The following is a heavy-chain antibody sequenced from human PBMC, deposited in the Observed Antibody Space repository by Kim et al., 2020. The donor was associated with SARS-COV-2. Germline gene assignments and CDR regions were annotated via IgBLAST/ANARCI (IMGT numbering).Heavy chain of an antibody. D-gene: IGHD2-15*01. V-gene: IGHV3-11*01. Sequence: GGSLRLSCAASGFTLSDFYMSWIRQAPGKGLEWVSYITKNGDRFYYVDSVKGRFTISRDIGENSVYLQMNSLRAEDTAVYFCARDHPLSGLYFDKWGRGT. J-gene: IGHJ4*01. CDR3: ARDHPLSGLYFDK. CDR1: GFTLSDFY. CDR2: ITKNGDRF.